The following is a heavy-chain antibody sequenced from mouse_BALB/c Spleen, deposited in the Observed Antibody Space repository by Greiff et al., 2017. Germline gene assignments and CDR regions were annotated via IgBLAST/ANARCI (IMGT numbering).Heavy chain of an antibody. D-gene: IGHD4-1*01. Sequence: EVKLAESGGGLVQPGGSRKLSCAASGFTFSSFGMHWVRQAPEKGLEWVAYISSGSSTIYYADTVKGRFTISRDNPKNTLFLQMTSLRSEDTAMYYCATLGRRYFDYWGQGTTLTVSA. CDR1: GFTFSSFG. V-gene: IGHV5-17*02. J-gene: IGHJ2*01. CDR3: ATLGRRYFDY. CDR2: ISSGSSTI.